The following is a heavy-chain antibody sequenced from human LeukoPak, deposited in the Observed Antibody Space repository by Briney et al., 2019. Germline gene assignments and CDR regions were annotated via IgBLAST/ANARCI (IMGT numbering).Heavy chain of an antibody. V-gene: IGHV4-59*08. J-gene: IGHJ4*02. CDR3: ARHSAVVATDY. D-gene: IGHD2-15*01. CDR1: GESVRHYY. CDR2: ISDSGSN. Sequence: SETLSLTCNVSGESVRHYYWSWIRQPPGKGLELVGYISDSGSNYHKPSLNGRATLSLDTSKNQFSLELTSVTAADTAVYFCARHSAVVATDYWGQGALVTVSS.